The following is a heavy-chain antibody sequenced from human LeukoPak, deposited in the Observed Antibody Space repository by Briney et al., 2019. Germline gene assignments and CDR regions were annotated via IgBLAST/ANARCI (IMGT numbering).Heavy chain of an antibody. CDR1: GFTFSSYA. CDR2: ISYDGSNK. Sequence: GGSLRLSCAASGFTFSSYAMHWVRQAPGKGLEWVAVISYDGSNKYYADSVKGRFTISRDNSKNTLYLQMNSLRAEDTAVYYCASDYYDSSGYGPIDYWGQGTLVTVSS. J-gene: IGHJ4*02. CDR3: ASDYYDSSGYGPIDY. D-gene: IGHD3-22*01. V-gene: IGHV3-30*04.